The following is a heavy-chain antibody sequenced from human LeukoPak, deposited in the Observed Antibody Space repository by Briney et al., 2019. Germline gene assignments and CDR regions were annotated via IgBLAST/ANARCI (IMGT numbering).Heavy chain of an antibody. D-gene: IGHD4-11*01. CDR3: ATPLTTPGGFDY. V-gene: IGHV5-51*01. CDR2: IYPLDSDI. CDR1: GYSFTTYW. Sequence: GESLKISCKGSGYSFTTYWIGWVRQMPGKGLEWMGIIYPLDSDIGYSPSFQGQVTISAAKSITTAYLQWSSLQASDTAMYYCATPLTTPGGFDYWGQGTLVTVSS. J-gene: IGHJ4*02.